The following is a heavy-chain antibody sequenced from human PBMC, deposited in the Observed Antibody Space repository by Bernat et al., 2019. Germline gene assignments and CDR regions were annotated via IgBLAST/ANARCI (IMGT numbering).Heavy chain of an antibody. CDR1: GGSISSSSYY. CDR2: IYYSGST. Sequence: QPQLQESGPGLVKPSETLSLTCTVSGGSISSSSYYWGWIRQPPGKGLEWIGSIYYSGSTYYNPSLKSRVTISVDTSKNQFSLKLSSVTAADTAVYYCARRDCSGGSCHLYFDYWGQGTLVTVSS. V-gene: IGHV4-39*01. J-gene: IGHJ4*02. CDR3: ARRDCSGGSCHLYFDY. D-gene: IGHD2-15*01.